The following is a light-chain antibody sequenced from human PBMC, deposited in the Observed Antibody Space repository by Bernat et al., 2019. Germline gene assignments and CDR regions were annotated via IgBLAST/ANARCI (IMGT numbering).Light chain of an antibody. V-gene: IGLV10-54*04. CDR1: SNNVANEG. J-gene: IGLJ3*02. Sequence: QAGLTPPPSVSKGLRQTATLTCTGNSNNVANEGAAWLQQHQGHPPKLLSYRNNDQPSGISERFSASRSGNTASLTITGLQPGDEADYYCSAWDSSLSAWVFGGGTKLTVL. CDR2: RNN. CDR3: SAWDSSLSAWV.